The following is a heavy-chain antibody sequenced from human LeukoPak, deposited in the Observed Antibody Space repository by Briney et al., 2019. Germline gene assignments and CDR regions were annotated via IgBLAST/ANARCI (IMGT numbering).Heavy chain of an antibody. CDR2: INYSGST. J-gene: IGHJ6*03. Sequence: SETLSLTCTVSGGSISSTFYYWGWIRQPPGKGLEWIGSINYSGSTYYNPSLKSRVTISVDTSKNQFSLKLSSVTAADTAVYYCARDLVGYYYDSSGYYPFPHYYYMDVWGKGTTVTVSS. V-gene: IGHV4-39*07. CDR1: GGSISSTFYY. D-gene: IGHD3-22*01. CDR3: ARDLVGYYYDSSGYYPFPHYYYMDV.